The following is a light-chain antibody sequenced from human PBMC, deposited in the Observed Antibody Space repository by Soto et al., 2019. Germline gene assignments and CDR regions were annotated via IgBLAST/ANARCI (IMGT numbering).Light chain of an antibody. CDR2: WAS. Sequence: DIVMTQSPDSLAVSLGERATINCKSSQSVLYSSNAKNYLAWYQQKPGQPPKLLIYWASTRESGVPDRFSGSGSGTDFTLTISSLQAEDVAFYYCQQYYSSPPAFGQGTKVEIK. V-gene: IGKV4-1*01. J-gene: IGKJ1*01. CDR3: QQYYSSPPA. CDR1: QSVLYSSNAKNY.